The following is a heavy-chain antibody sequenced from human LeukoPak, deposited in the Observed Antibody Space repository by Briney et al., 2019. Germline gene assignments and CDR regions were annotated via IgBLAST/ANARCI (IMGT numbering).Heavy chain of an antibody. CDR3: ARGTTDIVADISDAFDI. D-gene: IGHD5-12*01. Sequence: QPGGSLRLSCAASGFTFTSYAMSWVRQAPGKGLEWVAAISYDARNKYYAVSVRGRFTISRDNSRNTLFLQLNSLKAEDTAVYFCARGTTDIVADISDAFDIWGQGSVVTVSS. CDR1: GFTFTSYA. V-gene: IGHV3-30*04. J-gene: IGHJ3*02. CDR2: ISYDARNK.